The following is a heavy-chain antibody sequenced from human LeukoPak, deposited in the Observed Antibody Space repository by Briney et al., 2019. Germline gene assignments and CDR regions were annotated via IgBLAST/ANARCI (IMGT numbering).Heavy chain of an antibody. D-gene: IGHD5-24*01. CDR3: ARFDRDGYNLDY. CDR1: GGSISGYY. V-gene: IGHV4-59*01. Sequence: MPSETLSLTRTVSGGSISGYYWTWIRQPPGKGLEWIGYIYYTGSTNYNPSLKSRVTISVDTSKNQFSLNLSSVTAADTALYYCARFDRDGYNLDYWGQGTLVTVSS. J-gene: IGHJ4*02. CDR2: IYYTGST.